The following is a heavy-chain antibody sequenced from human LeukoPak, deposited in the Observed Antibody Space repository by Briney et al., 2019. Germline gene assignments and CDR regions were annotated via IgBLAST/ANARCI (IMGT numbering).Heavy chain of an antibody. V-gene: IGHV3-53*01. CDR2: IHSSGGT. D-gene: IGHD4-17*01. J-gene: IGHJ5*02. CDR3: IVFGDSNH. CDR1: GFTGSNNY. Sequence: GGSLRLSCAASGFTGSNNYMSWVRQAPGKGLEWVSVIHSSGGTYYADSVKGRFTISRDTSKNTLYLQINSLRVEDTAVYYCIVFGDSNHWGQGTLVTVSS.